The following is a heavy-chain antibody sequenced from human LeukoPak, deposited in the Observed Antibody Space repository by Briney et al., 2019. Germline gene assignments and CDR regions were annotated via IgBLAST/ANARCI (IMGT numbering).Heavy chain of an antibody. V-gene: IGHV4-59*08. D-gene: IGHD6-19*01. CDR2: IYYSGST. J-gene: IGHJ4*02. CDR3: ARLSGRGIAMASSHFDY. Sequence: PSETLPLTCTVSGGSISSYYWSWIRQPPGKGLEWIGYIYYSGSTNYNPSLKSRVTISVDTSKNQFSLKLSSVTAADTAVYYCARLSGRGIAMASSHFDYWGQGTLVTVSS. CDR1: GGSISSYY.